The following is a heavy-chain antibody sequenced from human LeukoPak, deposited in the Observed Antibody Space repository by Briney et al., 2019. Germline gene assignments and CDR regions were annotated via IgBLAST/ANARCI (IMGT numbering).Heavy chain of an antibody. Sequence: PGRSLRLSCTASGFTFGDYAMSWVRQAPGKGLEWVGFIRSKAYGGTTEYAASVKGRFTISRDDSKSIAYLQMNSLKTEDTAVHYCSPTYYDHVWAFDIWGQGTMVTVSS. D-gene: IGHD3-16*01. CDR2: IRSKAYGGTT. V-gene: IGHV3-49*04. J-gene: IGHJ3*02. CDR1: GFTFGDYA. CDR3: SPTYYDHVWAFDI.